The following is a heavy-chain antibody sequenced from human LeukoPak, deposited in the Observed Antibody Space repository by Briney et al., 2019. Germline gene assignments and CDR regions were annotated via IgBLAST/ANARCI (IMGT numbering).Heavy chain of an antibody. D-gene: IGHD6-19*01. V-gene: IGHV4-4*07. CDR3: ARVGSSGWYTWFDP. Sequence: KSSETLSPTCTVSGGSISSYYWSWVRQPAGKGLEWIGRIYSSGSTNYNPSLKSRVTMSVDTSKNQFSLRLSSVTAADTAVYYCARVGSSGWYTWFDPWGQGTLVTVSS. CDR2: IYSSGST. J-gene: IGHJ5*02. CDR1: GGSISSYY.